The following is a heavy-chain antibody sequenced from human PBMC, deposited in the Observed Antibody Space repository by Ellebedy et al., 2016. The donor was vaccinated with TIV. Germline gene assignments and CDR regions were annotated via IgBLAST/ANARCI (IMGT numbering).Heavy chain of an antibody. D-gene: IGHD6-13*01. J-gene: IGHJ4*02. V-gene: IGHV3-74*01. CDR1: GFTFSTYW. Sequence: GESLKISCAASGFTFSTYWMHWVRQAPGKGLMWDSRINTDGSSTGYADSVKGRFTISRDNAKNTLYLQMNGLRAEDTAVYYCAREVWYPASWGQGTLVTVSS. CDR3: AREVWYPAS. CDR2: INTDGSST.